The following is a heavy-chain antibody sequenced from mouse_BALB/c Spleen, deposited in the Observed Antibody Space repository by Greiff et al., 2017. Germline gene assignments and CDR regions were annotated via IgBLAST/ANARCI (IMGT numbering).Heavy chain of an antibody. V-gene: IGHV3-2*02. CDR2: ISYSGST. J-gene: IGHJ2*01. CDR3: ARWAYYGSSSDY. CDR1: GYSITSDYA. D-gene: IGHD1-1*01. Sequence: EVQLQQSGPGLVKPSQSLSLTCTVTGYSITSDYAWNWIRQFPGNKLEWMGYISYSGSTSYNPSLKSRISITRDTSKNQFFLQLNSVTTEDTATYYCARWAYYGSSSDYWGQGTTLTVSS.